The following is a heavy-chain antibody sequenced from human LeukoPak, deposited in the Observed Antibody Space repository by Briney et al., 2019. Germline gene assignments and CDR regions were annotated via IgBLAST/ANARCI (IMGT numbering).Heavy chain of an antibody. CDR3: ARAYTTMGRRFDY. D-gene: IGHD5-18*01. CDR2: INPSGGST. V-gene: IGHV1-46*01. Sequence: GASVKVSCKASGYTFTSYYIHWVRQAPGQGLEWMGIINPSGGSTTDAQTFQGRVSMTRDTSTSTVYMEVSSLRSEDTAVYYCARAYTTMGRRFDYWGQGTLVTVSS. J-gene: IGHJ4*02. CDR1: GYTFTSYY.